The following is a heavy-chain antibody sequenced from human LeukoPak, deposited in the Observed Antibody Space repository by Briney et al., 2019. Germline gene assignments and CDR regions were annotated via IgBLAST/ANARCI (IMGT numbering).Heavy chain of an antibody. CDR1: GGSSSGYY. V-gene: IGHV4-34*01. CDR3: ARRAAAAGKSFDY. D-gene: IGHD6-13*01. CDR2: INHSGST. Sequence: PETLSLTCAVYGGSSSGYYWSWIRQPPGKGLEWIGEINHSGSTNYNPSLKSRVTISVDTSKNQFSLKLSSVTAADTAVYYCARRAAAAGKSFDYWGQGTLVTVSS. J-gene: IGHJ4*02.